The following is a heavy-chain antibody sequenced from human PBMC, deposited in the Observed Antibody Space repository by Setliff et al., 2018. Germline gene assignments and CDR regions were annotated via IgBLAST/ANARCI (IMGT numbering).Heavy chain of an antibody. CDR3: ARAERGYSGNVLGC. D-gene: IGHD5-12*01. J-gene: IGHJ4*02. Sequence: ETLSLTCAVYGGSFSGYYWSWIRQPPGKRLEWIGEIDHSGSTNYNPSLKSRVNISIDTSKSQFSLKLSSVAAADTAVYYCARAERGYSGNVLGCWGQGTLVTVSS. CDR1: GGSFSGYY. V-gene: IGHV4-34*01. CDR2: IDHSGST.